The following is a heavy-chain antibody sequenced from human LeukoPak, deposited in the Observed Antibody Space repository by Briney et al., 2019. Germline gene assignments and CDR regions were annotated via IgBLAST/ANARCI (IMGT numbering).Heavy chain of an antibody. CDR2: IYYSGST. J-gene: IGHJ4*02. D-gene: IGHD3-10*01. V-gene: IGHV4-39*01. Sequence: WVRQAPGKGLEWIGSIYYSGSTYYNPSLKSRVTISVDTSKNQLSLKVRSVTAADTALYYCAKHYMGSSYNHGLDCWGQGTLVTVSS. CDR3: AKHYMGSSYNHGLDC.